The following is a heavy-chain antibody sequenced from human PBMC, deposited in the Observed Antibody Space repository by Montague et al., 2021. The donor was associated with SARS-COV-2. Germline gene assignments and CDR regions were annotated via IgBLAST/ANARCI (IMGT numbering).Heavy chain of an antibody. D-gene: IGHD1/OR15-1a*01. V-gene: IGHV4-28*01. Sequence: NPSLKSRVTISVDRSKSQFSLNLRSVTAADTAVYYCARKTSYFDYWGQGTLVTVSS. J-gene: IGHJ4*02. CDR3: ARKTSYFDY.